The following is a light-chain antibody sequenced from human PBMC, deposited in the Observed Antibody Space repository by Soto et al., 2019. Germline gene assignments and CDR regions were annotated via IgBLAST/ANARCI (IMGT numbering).Light chain of an antibody. CDR2: GAS. CDR1: ETINRY. J-gene: IGKJ1*01. V-gene: IGKV1-39*01. Sequence: DIQMTQSPSSLSASIGDRVTITCRASETINRYLTWYQQKPGKAPKVLIFGASTLQSGVPSRFSGSGSGTDFTLTISSLSPEDFGTYYCQQSYTSPRTFGQGTRVEI. CDR3: QQSYTSPRT.